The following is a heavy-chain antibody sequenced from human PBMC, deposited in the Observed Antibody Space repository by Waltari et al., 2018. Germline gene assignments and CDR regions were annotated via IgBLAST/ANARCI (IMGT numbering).Heavy chain of an antibody. CDR1: GGTFSSYA. D-gene: IGHD3-22*01. Sequence: QVQLVQSGAEVKKPGSSVKVSCKASGGTFSSYAISWVRQAPGQGLEWMGGIIPIFGTANYAQKCQGRVTITTDESTSTAYMELSSLRSEDTAVYYCATAQYYYDSSGPGVYYWGQGTLVTVSS. J-gene: IGHJ4*02. CDR3: ATAQYYYDSSGPGVYY. V-gene: IGHV1-69*05. CDR2: IIPIFGTA.